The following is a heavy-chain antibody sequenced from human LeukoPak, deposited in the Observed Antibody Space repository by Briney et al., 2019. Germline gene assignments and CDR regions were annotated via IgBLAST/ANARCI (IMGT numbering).Heavy chain of an antibody. V-gene: IGHV3-30*18. Sequence: PGGSLRLSCAASGFTFSSYGMHWVRQAPGKGLEWVAVISYDGSNKYYADSVKGRFAISRDNSKNTLYLQMNSLRAEDTAVYYCAKDQAYSSSFFDYWGQGTLVTVSS. D-gene: IGHD6-6*01. CDR1: GFTFSSYG. CDR2: ISYDGSNK. J-gene: IGHJ4*02. CDR3: AKDQAYSSSFFDY.